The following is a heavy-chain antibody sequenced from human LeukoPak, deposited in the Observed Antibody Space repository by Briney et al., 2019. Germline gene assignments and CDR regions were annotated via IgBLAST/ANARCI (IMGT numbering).Heavy chain of an antibody. J-gene: IGHJ4*02. CDR1: GFTFSSSI. V-gene: IGHV3-48*02. Sequence: PGGSLILSCEASGFTFSSSIMNWVRQAPGKGLEWISYISSSWTISSSSWTIHYADSVKGRFTISRDNAKNSLYLQMNSLRDEDTAIYYCARDLREIGFDYWGQGTLVTVSS. CDR3: ARDLREIGFDY. CDR2: ISSSSWTI. D-gene: IGHD1-26*01.